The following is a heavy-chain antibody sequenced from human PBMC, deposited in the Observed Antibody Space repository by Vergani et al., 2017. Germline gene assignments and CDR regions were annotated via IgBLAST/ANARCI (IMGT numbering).Heavy chain of an antibody. CDR3: ARDLAPSMPPYYYYGMDV. J-gene: IGHJ6*02. Sequence: EVQLVESGGGLVQPGGSLRLSCAASGFTFSSYEMNWVRQAPGKGLEWVSYISSSGSTIYYADSVKGRFTISRDNAKNSLYLQMNSLRAEDTAVYYCARDLAPSMPPYYYYGMDVWGQGTTVTVSS. D-gene: IGHD2/OR15-2a*01. CDR1: GFTFSSYE. V-gene: IGHV3-48*03. CDR2: ISSSGSTI.